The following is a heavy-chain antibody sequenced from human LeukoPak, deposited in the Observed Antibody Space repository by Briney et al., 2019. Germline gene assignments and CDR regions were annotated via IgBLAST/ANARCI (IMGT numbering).Heavy chain of an antibody. V-gene: IGHV4-4*09. J-gene: IGHJ4*02. CDR3: VRPGQSSWWVYFNY. D-gene: IGHD2-15*01. CDR2: IHSSGST. CDR1: GGSISTFYY. Sequence: SETLSLTCTVSGGSISTFYYWTWLRQSPGKGLEWIGNIHSSGSTSYNPSLKSRVTMSVDTSKNQFSLRLSSVTATDTAVYYCVRPGQSSWWVYFNYWGPGTVVTVSS.